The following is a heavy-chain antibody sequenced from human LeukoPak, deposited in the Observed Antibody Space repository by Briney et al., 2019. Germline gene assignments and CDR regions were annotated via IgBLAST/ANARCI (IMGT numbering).Heavy chain of an antibody. CDR3: ARESALGVEQVGGYFDY. Sequence: SSETLSLTCNVSSYSIRNGYYWGWVRQSPGKGLEWIGSIYYTGITYYNPSLKSRVTISIDTSKNQFSLKLTSVTATDTAVYYCARESALGVEQVGGYFDYWGQGALVTVFS. V-gene: IGHV4-38-2*02. J-gene: IGHJ4*02. CDR1: SYSIRNGYY. D-gene: IGHD1-26*01. CDR2: IYYTGIT.